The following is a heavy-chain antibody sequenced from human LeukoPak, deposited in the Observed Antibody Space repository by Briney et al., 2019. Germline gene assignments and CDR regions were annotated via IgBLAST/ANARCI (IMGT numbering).Heavy chain of an antibody. V-gene: IGHV3-53*01. J-gene: IGHJ3*02. CDR1: GFTVSSNY. D-gene: IGHD1-26*01. Sequence: GGSLRLSCAASGFTVSSNYISGVRQPPGEGLEWVSVLYSGGTTYYADSVKARFTISRDNSKNTVFLQMNSLRVEDTAVYYCARESLGAFDIWGRGTMVTVSS. CDR2: LYSGGTT. CDR3: ARESLGAFDI.